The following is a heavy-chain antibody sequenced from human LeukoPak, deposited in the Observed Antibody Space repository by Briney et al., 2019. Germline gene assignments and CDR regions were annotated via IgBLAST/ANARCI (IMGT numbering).Heavy chain of an antibody. J-gene: IGHJ4*02. CDR1: GFTFSSYA. CDR3: ARRQRIAAAGTTTDFDY. D-gene: IGHD6-13*01. V-gene: IGHV3-30-3*01. Sequence: GRSLRLSCAASGFTFSSYAMHWVRQAPGKGLEWVAVISYDGSNTFYAVAVKGRFTISRDNSKNTLYLQMSSLRAEDTAVYYCARRQRIAAAGTTTDFDYWGQGTLVTVSS. CDR2: ISYDGSNT.